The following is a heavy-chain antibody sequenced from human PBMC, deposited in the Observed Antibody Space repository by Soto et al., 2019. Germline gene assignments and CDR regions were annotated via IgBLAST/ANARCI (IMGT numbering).Heavy chain of an antibody. V-gene: IGHV3-48*01. Sequence: EVQLVESGGGLVQPGGSLRLSCAASVFTFSSYSMNWVRQAPGKVLEWVSYISSSSSTIYYADSVKGRFTISRDNAKNSLYLQMNSLRAEDTAVYYCARYGSGSYGMDVWGQGTTVTVSS. CDR2: ISSSSSTI. J-gene: IGHJ6*02. CDR1: VFTFSSYS. D-gene: IGHD3-10*01. CDR3: ARYGSGSYGMDV.